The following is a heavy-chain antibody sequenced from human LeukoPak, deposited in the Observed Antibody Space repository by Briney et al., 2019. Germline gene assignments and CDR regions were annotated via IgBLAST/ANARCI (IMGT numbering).Heavy chain of an antibody. CDR1: GYTFTKYG. J-gene: IGHJ4*02. CDR2: ISTYNGNT. CDR3: ARDDDY. V-gene: IGHV1-18*01. Sequence: ASVKVSCKASGYTFTKYGITWVRQAPGQGLEWMGWISTYNGNTNYAQKFQGRVTITADKSTSTAYMELSSLRSEDTAVYYCARDDDYWGQGTLVTVSS.